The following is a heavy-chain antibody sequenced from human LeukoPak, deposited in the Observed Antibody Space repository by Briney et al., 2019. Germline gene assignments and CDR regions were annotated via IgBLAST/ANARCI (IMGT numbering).Heavy chain of an antibody. Sequence: SETLSLTCTVSGGSISSSSYYWGWIRQPPGKGLEWIGSIYYSGSTYYNPSLKSRVTISVDTSKNQFSLKLSSVTAADTAVYYCARVPRRSGSALDYWGQGTLVTVSS. CDR2: IYYSGST. CDR1: GGSISSSSYY. CDR3: ARVPRRSGSALDY. D-gene: IGHD1-26*01. J-gene: IGHJ4*02. V-gene: IGHV4-39*07.